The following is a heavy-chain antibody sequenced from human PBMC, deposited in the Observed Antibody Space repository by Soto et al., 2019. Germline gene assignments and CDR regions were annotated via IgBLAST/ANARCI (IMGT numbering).Heavy chain of an antibody. V-gene: IGHV3-23*01. CDR2: ISGSGDST. D-gene: IGHD3-3*01. J-gene: IGHJ4*02. CDR1: GFTFSYFA. Sequence: GSLRLSCAASGFTFSYFAMTWVRQAPGKGLEWVSVISGSGDSTYYADSVKGRFTISRDNSKNTLYLQMNSLRAEDTAVYYCASSITISIYVPPGYWGQGTLVTVSS. CDR3: ASSITISIYVPPGY.